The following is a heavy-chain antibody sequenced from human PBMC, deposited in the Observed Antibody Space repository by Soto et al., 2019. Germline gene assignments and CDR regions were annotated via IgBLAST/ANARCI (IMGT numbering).Heavy chain of an antibody. CDR1: GFTFSSYA. J-gene: IGHJ4*02. D-gene: IGHD3-16*01. V-gene: IGHV3-23*01. CDR3: AKEARLMSVPKRFDY. Sequence: AGGSLRLSCAASGFTFSSYAMSWVRQAPGKGLEWVSAISGSGGSTYYADSVKGRFTISRDNPKNTLYLQMNSLRAEDTAVYYCAKEARLMSVPKRFDYWGQGTLVTVSS. CDR2: ISGSGGST.